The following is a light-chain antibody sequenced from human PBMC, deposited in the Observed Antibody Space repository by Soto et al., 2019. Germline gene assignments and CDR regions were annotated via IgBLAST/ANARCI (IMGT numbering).Light chain of an antibody. Sequence: DIVLTQSPDTLSLSPGERATLSCRASQSVSSSLAWYQQKPGQAPRLLIYDASNRATGIPIRFSGSGSGTDFTLTISRLEPEDFAVYYCQQYGSSLWTFGQGTKVDI. CDR3: QQYGSSLWT. CDR1: QSVSSS. CDR2: DAS. J-gene: IGKJ1*01. V-gene: IGKV3-20*01.